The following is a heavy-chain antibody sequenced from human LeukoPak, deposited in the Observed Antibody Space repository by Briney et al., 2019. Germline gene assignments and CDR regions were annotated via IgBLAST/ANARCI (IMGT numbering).Heavy chain of an antibody. CDR2: ISPSGFDT. Sequence: ASVKVSCKASGYTFTSYYVHWVRQAPGQGLEWMAIISPSGFDTNYAQKFQGRITVTRDTSTSTVYMELNSLRSEDTAVYYCATDPQQQWLARFDYWGQGTLVTVSS. J-gene: IGHJ4*02. CDR1: GYTFTSYY. D-gene: IGHD6-19*01. CDR3: ATDPQQQWLARFDY. V-gene: IGHV1-46*01.